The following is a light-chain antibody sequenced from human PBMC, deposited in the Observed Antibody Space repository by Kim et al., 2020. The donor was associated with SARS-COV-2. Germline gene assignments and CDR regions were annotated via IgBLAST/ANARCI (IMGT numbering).Light chain of an antibody. Sequence: AYVGARVTFTGRSSQEMANSLAWYQQKPGKVPKVLIYSVSTLQSGVPSRFSGRGSGTESTLTMGSLQTEDAATYYSKKYNSAPWRFGPGTKVDIK. CDR1: QEMANS. CDR3: KKYNSAPWR. V-gene: IGKV1-27*01. J-gene: IGKJ1*01. CDR2: SVS.